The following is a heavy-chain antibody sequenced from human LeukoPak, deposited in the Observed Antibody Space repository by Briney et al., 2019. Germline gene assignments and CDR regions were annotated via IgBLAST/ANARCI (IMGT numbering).Heavy chain of an antibody. CDR3: AKDLDCSSTSCYAVGYFQH. CDR1: GFTFSSYA. V-gene: IGHV3-23*01. CDR2: ISGSGGST. J-gene: IGHJ1*01. D-gene: IGHD2-2*01. Sequence: PGGSLRLSCAASGFTFSSYAMSWVRQAPGKGLESVSAISGSGGSTYYADSVKGRFTISRDKSKNTLYLQMNSLRAEDKAVYYCAKDLDCSSTSCYAVGYFQHWGQGTLVTVPS.